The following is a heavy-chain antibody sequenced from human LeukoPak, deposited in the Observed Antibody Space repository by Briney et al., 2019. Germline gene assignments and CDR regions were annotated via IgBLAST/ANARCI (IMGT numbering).Heavy chain of an antibody. D-gene: IGHD2-8*01. CDR3: ARGLRGPQASF. CDR2: IKPDGTEK. CDR1: GFTFSTCW. J-gene: IGHJ4*02. V-gene: IGHV3-7*03. Sequence: GGSLRLSCAASGFTFSTCWMNWVRQAPGKGLEWVANIKPDGTEKYYVDSVKGRFTISRDNAKNSLYLQMSSLRAEDTAVYYCARGLRGPQASFWGQGTLVTVSS.